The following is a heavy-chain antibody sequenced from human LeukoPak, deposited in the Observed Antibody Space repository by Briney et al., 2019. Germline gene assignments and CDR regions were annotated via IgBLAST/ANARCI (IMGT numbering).Heavy chain of an antibody. D-gene: IGHD5-24*01. CDR3: ARHVRDGYAEKDAFDI. CDR1: GGSISSGGYY. V-gene: IGHV4-61*08. J-gene: IGHJ3*02. Sequence: PSETLSLTCTVSGGSISSGGYYWSWIRQPPGKGLEWIGYIYYSGSTNYNPSLKSRVTISVDTSKNQFSLKLSSVTAADTAVYYCARHVRDGYAEKDAFDIWGQGTVVTVSS. CDR2: IYYSGST.